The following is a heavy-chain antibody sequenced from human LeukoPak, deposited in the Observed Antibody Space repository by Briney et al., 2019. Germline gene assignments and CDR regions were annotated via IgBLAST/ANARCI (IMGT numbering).Heavy chain of an antibody. Sequence: GESLKISCKGSGYSFTSYWIGWVRQMPGKGLEWMGIIYPGDSDTRYSPSFQGQVTISADKSISTAYLQWSSLKASDTAMYYCARPAVIAVASNAFDIWGQGTMVTVSS. CDR1: GYSFTSYW. CDR2: IYPGDSDT. CDR3: ARPAVIAVASNAFDI. J-gene: IGHJ3*02. V-gene: IGHV5-51*01. D-gene: IGHD6-19*01.